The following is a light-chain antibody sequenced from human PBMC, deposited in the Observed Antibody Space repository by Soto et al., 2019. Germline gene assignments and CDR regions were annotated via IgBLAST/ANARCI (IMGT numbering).Light chain of an antibody. CDR2: DSS. V-gene: IGKV1-33*01. Sequence: DIQMTQSPSSLSASVGDRVTITCQARQDINNYLHLYQQKKQKPPKLLIYDSSNLETVVPSRFSGSGSGTDFTFTISSLQSEDIATYYCEQYDNIRVNFGQGTRVEIK. J-gene: IGKJ5*01. CDR1: QDINNY. CDR3: EQYDNIRVN.